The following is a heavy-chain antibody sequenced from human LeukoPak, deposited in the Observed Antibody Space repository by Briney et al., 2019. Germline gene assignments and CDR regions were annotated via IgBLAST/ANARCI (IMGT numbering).Heavy chain of an antibody. CDR1: GITLSRYW. CDR2: ISSDGSRT. V-gene: IGHV3-74*01. CDR3: VREGVDDSFDS. D-gene: IGHD1-1*01. Sequence: PGGSLRLSCEASGITLSRYWMHWVRQAPGKGLVWVARISSDGSRTTYADALQGRFTISRDNAKNTMNLHMRSLRAEDTAVYYCVREGVDDSFDSWGQGTLVTVSS. J-gene: IGHJ4*02.